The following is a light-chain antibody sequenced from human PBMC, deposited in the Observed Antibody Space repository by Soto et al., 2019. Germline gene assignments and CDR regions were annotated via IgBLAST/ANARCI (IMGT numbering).Light chain of an antibody. CDR3: CSYTTSNTRQIV. CDR1: SSDVGGYYY. Sequence: QPVLNQPASVSGSPRRSSSISCTGTSSDVGGYYYVSWYQHHPGKAPKLMIYDVSNRPSGVSNRFSGSKSGNTASLTISGLQPEDEADYYCCSYTTSNTRQIVFGTGTKVTVL. CDR2: DVS. V-gene: IGLV2-14*03. J-gene: IGLJ1*01.